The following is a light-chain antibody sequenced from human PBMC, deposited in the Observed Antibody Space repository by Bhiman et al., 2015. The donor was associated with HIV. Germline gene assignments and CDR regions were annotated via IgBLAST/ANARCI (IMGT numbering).Light chain of an antibody. Sequence: QSVLTQPPSVSGAPGQRVTISCTGSSSNIGAGYEVHWYQQLPGTAPKLLIYANVNRPSGIPDRFSGSKSGTSATLGITGLHTGDEADYFCATWDSSLSAMVFGGGTKLTVL. J-gene: IGLJ2*01. V-gene: IGLV1-50*01. CDR1: SSNIGAGYE. CDR3: ATWDSSLSAMV. CDR2: ANV.